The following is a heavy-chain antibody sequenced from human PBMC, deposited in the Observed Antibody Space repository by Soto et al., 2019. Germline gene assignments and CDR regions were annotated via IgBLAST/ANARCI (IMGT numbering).Heavy chain of an antibody. D-gene: IGHD3-9*01. J-gene: IGHJ4*02. V-gene: IGHV3-30-3*01. CDR1: GFTFSSYA. CDR3: ARDLLGAAYYDILTGSGVDY. Sequence: PGGSLRLSCAASGFTFSSYAMHWVRQAPGKGLEWVAVISYDGSNKYYADSVKGRFTISRDNSKNTLYLQMNSLRAEDTAVYYCARDLLGAAYYDILTGSGVDYWGQGTLVTVSS. CDR2: ISYDGSNK.